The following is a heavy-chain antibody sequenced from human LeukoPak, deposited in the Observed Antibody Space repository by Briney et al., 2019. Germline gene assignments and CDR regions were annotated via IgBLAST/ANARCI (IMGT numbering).Heavy chain of an antibody. CDR3: ASSYYDFWSGYLANDAFDI. D-gene: IGHD3-3*01. Sequence: GGSLRLSCAASGFTFSSYSMNWVRQAPGKGLEWVSYISSSSSTIYYADSVKGRFTISRDNAKNSLYLQMNSLRAEDTAVYYCASSYYDFWSGYLANDAFDIWGQGTMVTVSS. V-gene: IGHV3-48*01. CDR1: GFTFSSYS. J-gene: IGHJ3*02. CDR2: ISSSSSTI.